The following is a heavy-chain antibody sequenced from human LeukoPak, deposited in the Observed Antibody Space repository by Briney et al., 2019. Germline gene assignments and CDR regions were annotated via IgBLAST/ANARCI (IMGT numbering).Heavy chain of an antibody. CDR2: IYTGGTT. J-gene: IGHJ4*02. CDR3: ARDKLGSGYSSDFDC. Sequence: PGGSLRLSCAASGFSVSSNYMNWVRQAPGMGLEWVSAIYTGGTTYYADSVKGRFTIFRDNSKNTLYLQMNSLRAEDSAVYFCARDKLGSGYSSDFDCWGQGTLVTVSS. D-gene: IGHD6-19*01. V-gene: IGHV3-66*02. CDR1: GFSVSSNY.